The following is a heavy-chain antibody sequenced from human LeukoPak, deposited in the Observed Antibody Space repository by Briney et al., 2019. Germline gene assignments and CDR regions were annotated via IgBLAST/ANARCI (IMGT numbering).Heavy chain of an antibody. CDR2: IYHSGMT. D-gene: IGHD2-15*01. J-gene: IGHJ4*02. Sequence: PSETLSPSCAVSGGSISSPNWWSWVRQPPGKGLEWIGEIYHSGMTNYKTSLKSRVTISVDESKNQFSLKLSSVTAADTAVYYCARDLVENSRGHDFWGQGILVIVSS. CDR3: ARDLVENSRGHDF. CDR1: GGSISSPNW. V-gene: IGHV4-4*02.